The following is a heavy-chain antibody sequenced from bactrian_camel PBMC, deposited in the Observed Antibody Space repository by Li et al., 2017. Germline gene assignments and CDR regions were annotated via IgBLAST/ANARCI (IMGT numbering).Heavy chain of an antibody. CDR1: GYTYNRNC. Sequence: QLVESGGGSVQAGGSLRLSCAASGYTYNRNCMAWFRQAPGKEREGVARIATGSGNTYYADSVRGRFSIDQDVAKSTLTLQMNSLKPEDTAMYYCAGSSRGYYSDIRKGSDFDYWGQGTQVTVS. V-gene: IGHV3S1*01. J-gene: IGHJ6*01. CDR2: IATGSGNT. CDR3: AGSSRGYYSDIRKGSDFDY. D-gene: IGHD4*01.